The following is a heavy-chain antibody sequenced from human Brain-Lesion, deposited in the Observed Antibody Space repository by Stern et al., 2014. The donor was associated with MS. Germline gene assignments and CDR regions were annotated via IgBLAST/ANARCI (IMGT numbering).Heavy chain of an antibody. CDR1: GFTFRDYW. CDR2: INQDGSDK. Sequence: EVQLVESGGDLVQPGGSLRLSCVASGFTFRDYWLTWVRQAPGKGLQWVANINQDGSDKNYVDSVMGRFTISRDNAKNSLYLQMNSLRVDDTAVYYCARIDRGNYDFWSGYYDYWFDPWGQGTLVTVSS. J-gene: IGHJ5*02. CDR3: ARIDRGNYDFWSGYYDYWFDP. V-gene: IGHV3-7*01. D-gene: IGHD3-3*01.